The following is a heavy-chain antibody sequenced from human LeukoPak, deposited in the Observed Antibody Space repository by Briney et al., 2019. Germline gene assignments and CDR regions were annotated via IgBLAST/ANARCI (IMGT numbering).Heavy chain of an antibody. J-gene: IGHJ6*03. CDR1: GGTFCSYT. CDR3: AKSLSSTKDYYYMDV. D-gene: IGHD2-2*01. Sequence: SVKVSCKASGGTFCSYTISWVRQAPGQGLEWMGRIIPILGIANYAQKFQGRVTITADKSTSTAYMELSSLRSEDTAVYYCAKSLSSTKDYYYMDVWGKGTTVTVSS. CDR2: IIPILGIA. V-gene: IGHV1-69*02.